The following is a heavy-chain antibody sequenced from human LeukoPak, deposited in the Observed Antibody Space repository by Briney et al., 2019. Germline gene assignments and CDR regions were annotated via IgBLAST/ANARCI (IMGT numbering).Heavy chain of an antibody. CDR1: GGSFSSYS. D-gene: IGHD3-10*01. Sequence: SETLSLTCALYGGSFSSYSWSWTCIPQTPEKGLEWLGEIIEKGNANYNPSLKTRVTIELHTSKNQFSLTLTSLPAADTAMYYCARGYYPPRWYFDLWGRGTLVTVSS. J-gene: IGHJ2*01. CDR2: IIEKGNA. V-gene: IGHV4-34*01. CDR3: ARGYYPPRWYFDL.